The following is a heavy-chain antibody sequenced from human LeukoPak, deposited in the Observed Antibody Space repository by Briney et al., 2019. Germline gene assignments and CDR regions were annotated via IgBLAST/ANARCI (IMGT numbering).Heavy chain of an antibody. J-gene: IGHJ4*02. CDR3: AKGQGVVGATTRGSFDY. CDR1: GFTFAGYA. V-gene: IGHV3-23*01. Sequence: GGSLRLSCAASGFTFAGYAMSWVRQAPGKGLEWVSTVSGSGGSTYYADSVKGRFTISRDNSKNILYLQMNSLRADDTAVYYCAKGQGVVGATTRGSFDYWGQGTLVSVSS. D-gene: IGHD1-26*01. CDR2: VSGSGGST.